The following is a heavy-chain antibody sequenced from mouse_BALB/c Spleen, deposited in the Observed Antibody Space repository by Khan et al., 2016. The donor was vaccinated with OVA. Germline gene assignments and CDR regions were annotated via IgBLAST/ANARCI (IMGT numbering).Heavy chain of an antibody. CDR3: ARDGAYYRNDGWFAY. CDR2: INPSSGYT. D-gene: IGHD2-14*01. Sequence: VQLQESGAELARPGASVKMSCKASGYTFTSYTIHWIKRRPGQGLEWIGYINPSSGYTNYNQKFKDKATLTADKSSTTAYMQLSSLTSDDSAVYYCARDGAYYRNDGWFAYWGQGTLVTVSA. CDR1: GYTFTSYT. J-gene: IGHJ3*01. V-gene: IGHV1-4*01.